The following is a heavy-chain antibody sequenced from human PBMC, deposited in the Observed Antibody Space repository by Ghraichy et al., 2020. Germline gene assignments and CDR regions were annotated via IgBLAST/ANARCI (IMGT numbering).Heavy chain of an antibody. V-gene: IGHV3-7*01. CDR2: INQDGSET. Sequence: GESLNISCVASGFTFRNYWMYWVRQAPGKGPEWVANINQDGSETNSVDSVKGRFTISRDNAKNPLFLQMNSLRAEDTAVYYCVRDIRWGQGTLVTVSS. CDR3: VRDIR. CDR1: GFTFRNYW. J-gene: IGHJ4*02.